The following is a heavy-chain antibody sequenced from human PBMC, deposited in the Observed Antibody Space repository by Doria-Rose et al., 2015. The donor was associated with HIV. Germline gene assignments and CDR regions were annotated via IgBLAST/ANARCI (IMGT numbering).Heavy chain of an antibody. CDR3: ARGEVGATFDP. CDR2: TYYRSKWYN. J-gene: IGHJ5*02. Sequence: QSPSRGLEWLGRTYYRSKWYNDYAVSVKSRITINPDTSKDQFSLQLNSVTPEDTAVYYCARGEVGATFDPRGQGTLVTVFS. V-gene: IGHV6-1*01. D-gene: IGHD1-26*01.